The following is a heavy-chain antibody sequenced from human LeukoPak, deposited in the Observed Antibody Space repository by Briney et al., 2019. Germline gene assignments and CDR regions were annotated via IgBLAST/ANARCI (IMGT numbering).Heavy chain of an antibody. V-gene: IGHV1-2*02. J-gene: IGHJ3*02. CDR2: INPNSGAT. CDR1: GYTFTGYY. Sequence: GASVKVFCKASGYTFTGYYMHWVRQAPGQGLEWMGWINPNSGATNYAQKFRGRVTMTRDTSITTAYLELGRLRTDDTAVYYCARTYCGGDCYLNDAFDIWGRGTMVTVSS. CDR3: ARTYCGGDCYLNDAFDI. D-gene: IGHD2-21*01.